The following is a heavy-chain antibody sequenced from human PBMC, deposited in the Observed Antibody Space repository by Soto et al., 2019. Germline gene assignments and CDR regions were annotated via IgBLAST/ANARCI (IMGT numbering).Heavy chain of an antibody. CDR3: AKDREAYTPNWFDP. D-gene: IGHD1-1*01. Sequence: GGSLRLSCAASGFTFSSYGMHWVRQAPGKGLEWVAVISYDGSNKYYADSVKGRFTISRDNSKNTLYLQMNSLRAEDTAVYYCAKDREAYTPNWFDPWGQGTLVTVSS. J-gene: IGHJ5*02. CDR2: ISYDGSNK. CDR1: GFTFSSYG. V-gene: IGHV3-30*18.